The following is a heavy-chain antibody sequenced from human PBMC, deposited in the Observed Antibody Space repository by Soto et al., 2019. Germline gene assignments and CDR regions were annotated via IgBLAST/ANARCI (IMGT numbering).Heavy chain of an antibody. CDR1: GGSISSGGYS. CDR3: ARVPGL. D-gene: IGHD7-27*01. V-gene: IGHV4-30-2*01. CDR2: IYHSGST. Sequence: PSETLSLTCAVSGGSISSGGYSWSWIRQPPGKGLEWIGYIYHSGSTYYNPSLKSRATISVDRSKNQFSLKLSSVTAADTAVYYCARVPGLWGQGTLVPVSS. J-gene: IGHJ4*02.